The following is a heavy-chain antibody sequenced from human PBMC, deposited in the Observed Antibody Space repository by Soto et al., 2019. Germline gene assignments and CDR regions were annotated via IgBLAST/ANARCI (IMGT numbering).Heavy chain of an antibody. J-gene: IGHJ6*02. D-gene: IGHD3-22*01. CDR2: TYYRSKWYN. V-gene: IGHV6-1*01. CDR3: ARVSTNYDDSSGPTYYYGMDV. CDR1: GDSVFSNTAA. Sequence: SQTLSLTCAISGDSVFSNTAAWNWIRQSPSRGLEWLGRTYYRSKWYNDYAVSVKSRITINPDTSKNQFSLRLNSVTPEDTAVYYCARVSTNYDDSSGPTYYYGMDVWGQGTTVTVS.